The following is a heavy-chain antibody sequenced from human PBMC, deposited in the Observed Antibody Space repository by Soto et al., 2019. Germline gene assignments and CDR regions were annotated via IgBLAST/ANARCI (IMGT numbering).Heavy chain of an antibody. J-gene: IGHJ6*03. CDR2: ISAYNGNT. Sequence: GASVKVSCKASGYTFTSYGISWVRQAPGQGLEWMGWISAYNGNTNYAQKLQGRVTMTTDTSTSTAYMELRSLRSDDTAVYYCARDLPPMVRGVTNYYYMDVWGKGTTVTVSS. CDR3: ARDLPPMVRGVTNYYYMDV. D-gene: IGHD3-10*01. V-gene: IGHV1-18*01. CDR1: GYTFTSYG.